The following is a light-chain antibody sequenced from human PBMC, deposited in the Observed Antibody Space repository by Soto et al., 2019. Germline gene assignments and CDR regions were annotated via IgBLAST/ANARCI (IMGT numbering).Light chain of an antibody. V-gene: IGKV3-11*01. CDR2: DAS. J-gene: IGKJ4*01. CDR3: QQRSNWPPVT. CDR1: QSVSSY. Sequence: EIVLTQSPATLSLSPGERATLSCRASQSVSSYLAWYQQKPGQAPRLLIYDASNRATGIPARFSGSGSGTDFPLTIRRLEPEDFAIYYCQQRSNWPPVTFGGGTKVEIK.